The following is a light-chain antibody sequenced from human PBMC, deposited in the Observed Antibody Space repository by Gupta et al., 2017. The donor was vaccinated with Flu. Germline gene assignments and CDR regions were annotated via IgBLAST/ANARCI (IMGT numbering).Light chain of an antibody. CDR1: QSVSSNY. Sequence: EIVLTQSPDTLSLSPGERATLSCRASQSVSSNYLAWYQQKPGQAPRRLIYGASSRATGIPDRFSGSGSGTDFTLTISRLEPADFAVYYCQQYATAPWTFGLGTKVEIK. CDR3: QQYATAPWT. V-gene: IGKV3-20*01. CDR2: GAS. J-gene: IGKJ1*01.